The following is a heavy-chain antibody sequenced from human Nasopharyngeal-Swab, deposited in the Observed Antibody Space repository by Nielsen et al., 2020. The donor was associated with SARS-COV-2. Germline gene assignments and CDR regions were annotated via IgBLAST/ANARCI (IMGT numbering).Heavy chain of an antibody. CDR2: ISYDGSNK. J-gene: IGHJ4*02. D-gene: IGHD2-21*02. Sequence: GGSLRLSCAASGFTFSSYGMHWVRQAPGKGLEWVAVISYDGSNKYYADSVKGRFTISRDNSKNTLYLQMNSLRAEDTAVYYCAKDRIVVVTVWYYFDYWGREPWPPSPQ. CDR1: GFTFSSYG. V-gene: IGHV3-30*18. CDR3: AKDRIVVVTVWYYFDY.